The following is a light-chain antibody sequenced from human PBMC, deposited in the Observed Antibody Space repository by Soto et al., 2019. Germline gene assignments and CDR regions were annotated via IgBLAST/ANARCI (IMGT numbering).Light chain of an antibody. Sequence: IGLTQSAGTLALSRGERATVCCRASERLSSVYLAWYQQRPGQPPRLLIYGASNRATGTPDRFSGSGSGTDFTLTISRLEPEAFAVYYCHHYGTSWPFGQGTKVDIK. CDR2: GAS. CDR1: ERLSSVY. J-gene: IGKJ1*01. V-gene: IGKV3-20*01. CDR3: HHYGTSWP.